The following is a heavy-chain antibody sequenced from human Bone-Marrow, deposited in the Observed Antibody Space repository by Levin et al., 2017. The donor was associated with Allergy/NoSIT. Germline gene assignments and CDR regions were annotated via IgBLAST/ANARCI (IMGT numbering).Heavy chain of an antibody. CDR2: IWYDGSNK. CDR1: GFTFSSYG. Sequence: GGSLRLSCAASGFTFSSYGMHWVRQAPGKGLEWVAVIWYDGSNKYYADSVKGRFTISRDNSKNTLYLQMNSLRAEDTAVYYCARDPIFYDSSGPRPSREYFQHWGQGTLVTVSS. D-gene: IGHD3-22*01. CDR3: ARDPIFYDSSGPRPSREYFQH. V-gene: IGHV3-33*01. J-gene: IGHJ1*01.